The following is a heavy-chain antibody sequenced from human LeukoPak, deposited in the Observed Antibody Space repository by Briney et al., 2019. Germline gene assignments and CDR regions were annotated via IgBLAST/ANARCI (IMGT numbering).Heavy chain of an antibody. J-gene: IGHJ4*02. CDR3: AKDRLEWFDSHSELDY. D-gene: IGHD3-3*01. V-gene: IGHV3-23*01. CDR1: GFTFSSFA. CDR2: ISGSGGST. Sequence: GGSLRLSCAASGFTFSSFAMSWVRQAPGKGLEWVSVISGSGGSTHHADSVKGRFTISRDNTKNTLYLQMNSLRAEDTAVYYCAKDRLEWFDSHSELDYWGQGTLVTVSS.